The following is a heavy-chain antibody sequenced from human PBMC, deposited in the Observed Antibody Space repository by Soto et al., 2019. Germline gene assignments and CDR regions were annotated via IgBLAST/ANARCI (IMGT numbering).Heavy chain of an antibody. CDR2: IKEDGGEK. Sequence: EVQLVESGGGLVQPGGSLRLSCAVSEFTFSTYWMTWVRQAPGKGLEGVANIKEDGGEKQYLESVRGRSTISRDNAKKSLYLEMNSLKADDTAVYYCAGGSGWESGTWGLGTLVTVSS. V-gene: IGHV3-7*05. CDR1: EFTFSTYW. CDR3: AGGSGWESGT. D-gene: IGHD6-19*01. J-gene: IGHJ5*02.